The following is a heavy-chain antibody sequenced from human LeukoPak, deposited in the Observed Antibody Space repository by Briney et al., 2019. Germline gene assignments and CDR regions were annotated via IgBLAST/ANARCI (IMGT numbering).Heavy chain of an antibody. CDR1: GYSISIGYY. CDR3: ARHRDYSNRRCGFDP. V-gene: IGHV4-38-2*01. J-gene: IGHJ5*02. D-gene: IGHD4-11*01. CDR2: IYHSGSN. Sequence: SETLSLTCAVSGYSISIGYYWGWIRPPPGEGLEWIGKIYHSGSNYYNQSLKSRVTISGDTPKNRLHLNLRSVTSADTAVYYCARHRDYSNRRCGFDPWGQGTLVTVSS.